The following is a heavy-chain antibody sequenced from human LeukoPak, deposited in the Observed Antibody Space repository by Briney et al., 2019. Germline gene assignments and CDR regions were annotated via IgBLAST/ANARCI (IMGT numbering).Heavy chain of an antibody. CDR3: AKPKSHYGSGSYYHN. CDR2: ISGSGGSK. Sequence: GGSLRLSCAASGFTFSSYEMSWVRQAPGKGLEWVSDISGSGGSKYYADPVKGRFTISRAYSNNTLHLQSNSLRAEDTAVYYCAKPKSHYGSGSYYHNWGQGTLVTVSS. D-gene: IGHD3-10*01. CDR1: GFTFSSYE. V-gene: IGHV3-23*01. J-gene: IGHJ4*02.